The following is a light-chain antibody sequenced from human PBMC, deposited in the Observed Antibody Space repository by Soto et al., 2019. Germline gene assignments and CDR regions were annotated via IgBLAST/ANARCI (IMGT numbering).Light chain of an antibody. Sequence: SYELTKPPSVSVSPGQTASITCSGDKLGDKYACWYQQKPGQSPVLVIYQHSKRPSGIPERFSGSNSGNTATLTISGTQAMDEADYYCQAWDSSTDVVFGGGTKLTVL. CDR1: KLGDKY. J-gene: IGLJ2*01. V-gene: IGLV3-1*01. CDR3: QAWDSSTDVV. CDR2: QHS.